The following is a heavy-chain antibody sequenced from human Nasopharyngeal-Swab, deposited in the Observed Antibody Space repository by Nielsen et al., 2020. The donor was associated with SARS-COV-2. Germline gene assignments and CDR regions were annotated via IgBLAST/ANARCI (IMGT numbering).Heavy chain of an antibody. CDR1: GYTFTSYD. Sequence: ASVKVSCKASGYTFTSYDINWVRQATGQGLEWMGIINPSGGSTSYAQKFQGRVTMTRDTSTSTVYMELSSLRSEDTAVYYCASSLGEFQAADYWGQGTLVTVSS. J-gene: IGHJ4*02. V-gene: IGHV1-46*01. D-gene: IGHD3-16*01. CDR2: INPSGGST. CDR3: ASSLGEFQAADY.